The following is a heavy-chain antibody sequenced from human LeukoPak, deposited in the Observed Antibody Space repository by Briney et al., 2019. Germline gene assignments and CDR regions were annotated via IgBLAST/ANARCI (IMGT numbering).Heavy chain of an antibody. V-gene: IGHV4-59*01. CDR2: IYYSGST. J-gene: IGHJ4*02. D-gene: IGHD6-13*01. CDR1: GGSISSYY. Sequence: SETLSLTCTVSGGSISSYYWSWIRQPPGKGLEWIGYIYYSGSTNYNPSLKSRVTISVDTSKNQFSLKLSSVTAADAAVYYCARGYSSSWPPDRTYYFDYWGQGTLVTVSS. CDR3: ARGYSSSWPPDRTYYFDY.